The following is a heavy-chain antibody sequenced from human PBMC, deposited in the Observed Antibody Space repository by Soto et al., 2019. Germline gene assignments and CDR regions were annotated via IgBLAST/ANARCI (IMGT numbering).Heavy chain of an antibody. D-gene: IGHD3-10*01. J-gene: IGHJ4*02. CDR1: GFTFDDYA. CDR3: AKDRYYGSGSYYRPRQVFFDY. V-gene: IGHV3-9*01. CDR2: ISWNSGSI. Sequence: EVQLVESGGGLVQPGRSLRLSCAASGFTFDDYAMHWVRQAPGKGLEWVSGISWNSGSIGYADSVKGRFTISRDNAKNSLYLQMNSLRAEDTALYYCAKDRYYGSGSYYRPRQVFFDYWVQGTLVTVSS.